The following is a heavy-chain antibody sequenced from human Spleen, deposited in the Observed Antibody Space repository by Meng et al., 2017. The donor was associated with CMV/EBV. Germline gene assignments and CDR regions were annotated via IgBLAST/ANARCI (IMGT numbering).Heavy chain of an antibody. D-gene: IGHD6-13*01. Sequence: ESLKISCAASGFTFSSFDMNWIRQPPGKGLEWIGEINHSGSTNYNPSLKSRVTISVDTSKNQFSLKLSSVTAADTAVYYCARGIAAAAMYDYWGQGTLVTVSS. CDR1: GFTFSSFD. J-gene: IGHJ4*02. V-gene: IGHV4-34*01. CDR2: INHSGST. CDR3: ARGIAAAAMYDY.